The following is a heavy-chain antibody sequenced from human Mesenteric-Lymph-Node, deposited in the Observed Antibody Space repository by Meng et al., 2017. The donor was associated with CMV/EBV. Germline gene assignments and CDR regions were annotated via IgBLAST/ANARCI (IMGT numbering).Heavy chain of an antibody. V-gene: IGHV1-2*06. Sequence: ASVKVSCKASGYTFSNYYIHWVRQAPGQGLEWMGRINPNTGGTNYAEKFQGRVTMTRDSSISTAYMELSRLRSDDTAVYYCARDKPGEDKWDWGQGTLVTVSS. CDR3: ARDKPGEDKWD. CDR2: INPNTGGT. D-gene: IGHD1-26*01. J-gene: IGHJ4*02. CDR1: GYTFSNYY.